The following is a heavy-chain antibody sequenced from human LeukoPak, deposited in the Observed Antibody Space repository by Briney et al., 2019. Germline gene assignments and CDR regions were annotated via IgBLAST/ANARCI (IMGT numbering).Heavy chain of an antibody. J-gene: IGHJ4*02. CDR3: ARNYYYDSSGYDKGDY. D-gene: IGHD3-22*01. CDR2: INHSGST. CDR1: GGSFSGYY. Sequence: SETLSLTCAVYGGSFSGYYWSLIRQPPGKGLEWIGEINHSGSTNYNPSLKSRVTISVDTSKNQFSLKLSSVTAADTAVYYCARNYYYDSSGYDKGDYWGQGTLVTVSS. V-gene: IGHV4-34*01.